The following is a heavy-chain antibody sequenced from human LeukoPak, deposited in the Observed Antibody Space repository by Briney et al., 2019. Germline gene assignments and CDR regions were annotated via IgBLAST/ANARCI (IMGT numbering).Heavy chain of an antibody. V-gene: IGHV4-59*08. CDR2: IYYTGSA. Sequence: SETLSLTCTVSGAPITRYYWSWIRQPPGKGLEWIGYIYYTGSANYNPSLKSRVSISVDTSKNQFSLKLSSVTAADTAVYYCARHLTPNWYFDYWGQGTLVTVSS. CDR3: ARHLTPNWYFDY. CDR1: GAPITRYY. D-gene: IGHD7-27*01. J-gene: IGHJ4*02.